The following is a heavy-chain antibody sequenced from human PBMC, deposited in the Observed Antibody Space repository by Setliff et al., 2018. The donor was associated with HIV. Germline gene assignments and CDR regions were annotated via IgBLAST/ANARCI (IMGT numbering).Heavy chain of an antibody. D-gene: IGHD3-16*01. CDR1: GGSISSYY. CDR2: IYYSGST. J-gene: IGHJ4*02. CDR3: ARQRHGGAGAHDY. V-gene: IGHV4-39*07. Sequence: SETLSLTCTVSGGSISSYYWSWIRQPPGKGLEWIGTIYYSGSTYYNPSLKSRLTISVDTSKNQFSLKLSSVTAADTAVYYCARQRHGGAGAHDYWGQGTQVTVSS.